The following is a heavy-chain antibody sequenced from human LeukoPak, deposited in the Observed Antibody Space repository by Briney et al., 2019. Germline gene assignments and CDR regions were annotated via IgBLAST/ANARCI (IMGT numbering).Heavy chain of an antibody. Sequence: SETLSLTCTVSGGSISSGGYYWSWIRQPPGKGLEWIGYIYYSGSTNYNPSLKSRVTISVDTSKNQFSLKLSSVTAADTAVYYCARVSFGSGWYYFDYWGQGTLVTVSS. CDR2: IYYSGST. CDR1: GGSISSGGYY. V-gene: IGHV4-61*08. D-gene: IGHD6-19*01. J-gene: IGHJ4*02. CDR3: ARVSFGSGWYYFDY.